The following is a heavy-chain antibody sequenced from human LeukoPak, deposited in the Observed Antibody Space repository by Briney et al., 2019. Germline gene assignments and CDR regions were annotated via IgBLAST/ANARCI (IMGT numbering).Heavy chain of an antibody. Sequence: SETLSLTCTVSGYSITTYYSNWLRQSPEKGLEWIGSIYYSAITNYNPSFKSRVIISIDTSKNQFSRKLSSVTAADTAVYYCASGQWPYHSDYWGQGNLVTVSS. CDR3: ASGQWPYHSDY. J-gene: IGHJ4*02. D-gene: IGHD6-19*01. CDR2: IYYSAIT. V-gene: IGHV4-59*01. CDR1: GYSITTYY.